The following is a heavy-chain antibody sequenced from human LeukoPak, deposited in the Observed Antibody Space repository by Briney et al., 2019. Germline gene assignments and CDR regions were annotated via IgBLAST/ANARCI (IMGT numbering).Heavy chain of an antibody. Sequence: GGSLRLSCAASGFTFSSYSMSWVRQAPGKGLEWVSLISGSTGRTYYADSVKGRFTISRDNSKSTLYLQMSSLRAEDTAVYYCAKEPRHCGGDCFSLLDSWGQGTLVTVSS. CDR1: GFTFSSYS. CDR3: AKEPRHCGGDCFSLLDS. CDR2: ISGSTGRT. J-gene: IGHJ4*02. V-gene: IGHV3-23*01. D-gene: IGHD2-21*02.